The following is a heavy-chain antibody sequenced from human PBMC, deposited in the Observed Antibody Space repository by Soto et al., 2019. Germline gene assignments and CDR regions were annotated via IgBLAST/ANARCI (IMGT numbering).Heavy chain of an antibody. CDR2: FDPEDGET. J-gene: IGHJ3*02. CDR1: GYTLTELS. D-gene: IGHD2-2*02. V-gene: IGHV1-24*01. Sequence: SVKVSFRVSGYTLTELSMHWVREAPGKGLEWMGGFDPEDGETIYAQKFQGRVTMTEDTSTDTAYMELSGLRSEDTAVYYCATSGYCSSTSCYKDAFDIWGQGTMVTVSS. CDR3: ATSGYCSSTSCYKDAFDI.